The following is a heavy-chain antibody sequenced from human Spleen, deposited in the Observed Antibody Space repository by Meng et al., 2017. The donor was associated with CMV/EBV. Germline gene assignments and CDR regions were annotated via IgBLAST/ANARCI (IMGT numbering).Heavy chain of an antibody. J-gene: IGHJ4*02. D-gene: IGHD5-18*01. CDR1: GYTFSSYA. Sequence: GESLKISCAVSGYTFSSYAMHWVRQAPGKGLEWVAVISYDGSNKYYADSVKGRFTISRDNSKNTLYLQMNSLRAEDTAVYYCARAWGTAMAFGYFDYWGQGTLVTVSS. CDR2: ISYDGSNK. V-gene: IGHV3-30*04. CDR3: ARAWGTAMAFGYFDY.